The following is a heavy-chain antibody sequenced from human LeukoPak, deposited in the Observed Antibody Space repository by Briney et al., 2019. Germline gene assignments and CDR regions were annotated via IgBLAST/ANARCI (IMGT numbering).Heavy chain of an antibody. CDR1: GGSISSGGYY. D-gene: IGHD2-21*02. CDR3: ARGADWTCYFDY. J-gene: IGHJ4*02. V-gene: IGHV4-31*03. Sequence: SQTLSLTCTVSGGSISSGGYYWSWIRQHPGKGLEWIGYIYYSGSTSYNPSLKSRVTISVDTSKNQFSLKLSSVTAADTAVYYCARGADWTCYFDYWGQGTLVTVSS. CDR2: IYYSGST.